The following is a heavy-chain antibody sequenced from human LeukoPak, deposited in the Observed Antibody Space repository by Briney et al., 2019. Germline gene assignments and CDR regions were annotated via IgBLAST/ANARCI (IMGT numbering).Heavy chain of an antibody. CDR1: GFTFSSYA. V-gene: IGHV3-23*01. CDR2: ISGSGGST. D-gene: IGHD5-12*01. Sequence: PGGSLRLSCAASGFTFSSYAMSWVRQAPGKGLEWVSAISGSGGSTYYADSVKGRFTISRDNSKNTLYLQMNSLRAEDTAVYYCAKGNSGYDLGPGDYWGQGTLVTVSS. J-gene: IGHJ4*02. CDR3: AKGNSGYDLGPGDY.